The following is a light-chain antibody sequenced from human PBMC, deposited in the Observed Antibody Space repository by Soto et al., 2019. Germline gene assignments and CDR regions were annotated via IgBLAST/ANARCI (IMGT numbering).Light chain of an antibody. CDR2: GNS. J-gene: IGLJ1*01. CDR1: SPNIGAGYD. CDR3: QSYDSSLSGYV. Sequence: QSVLTQPPPVSGAPGPKVTLSCPGSSPNIGAGYDVHWYQQLPGTAPKLLIYGNSNRPSGVPDRFSGSKSGTSASLAITGLQAEDEADYYCQSYDSSLSGYVFGTGTKVTVL. V-gene: IGLV1-40*01.